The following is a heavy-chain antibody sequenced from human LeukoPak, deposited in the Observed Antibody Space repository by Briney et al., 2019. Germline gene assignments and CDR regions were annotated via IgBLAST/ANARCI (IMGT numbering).Heavy chain of an antibody. D-gene: IGHD3-10*01. CDR3: ARDQVNARFGELS. CDR1: GGSVSSGSYY. V-gene: IGHV4-61*01. Sequence: SETLFLTCTVSGGSVSSGSYYWSWIRQPPGKGLEWIGYIYYSGSTNYNPSLKSRVTISVDTSKNQFSLKLSSVTAADTAVHYCARDQVNARFGELSWGQGTLVTVSS. J-gene: IGHJ4*02. CDR2: IYYSGST.